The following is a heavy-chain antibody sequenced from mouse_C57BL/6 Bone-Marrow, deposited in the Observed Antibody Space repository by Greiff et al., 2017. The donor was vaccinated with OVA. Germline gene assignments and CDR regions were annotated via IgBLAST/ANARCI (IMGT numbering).Heavy chain of an antibody. D-gene: IGHD1-1*01. Sequence: VKLQESGAELARPGASVKLSCKASGYTFTSYGISWVKQRTGQGLEWIGEIYPRSGNTYYNEKFKGKATLTADKSSSTAYMELRSLTSEDSAVYFCARSAYGSSFRGFDVWGTGTTVTVSS. CDR2: IYPRSGNT. CDR1: GYTFTSYG. V-gene: IGHV1-81*01. CDR3: ARSAYGSSFRGFDV. J-gene: IGHJ1*03.